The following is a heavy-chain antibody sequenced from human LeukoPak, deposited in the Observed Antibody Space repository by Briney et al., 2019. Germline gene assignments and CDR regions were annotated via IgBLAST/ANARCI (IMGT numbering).Heavy chain of an antibody. CDR2: ISYDGSNK. V-gene: IGHV3-30*19. CDR3: AKDPTRGYCSSTSCYTFDY. D-gene: IGHD2-2*02. J-gene: IGHJ4*02. CDR1: GFTFSSYG. Sequence: GGSLRLSCAASGFTFSSYGMHWVRQAPGKGLEWVAVISYDGSNKYYADSVKGRFTISRDNSKNTLYLQMNSLRAEDTAVYYCAKDPTRGYCSSTSCYTFDYWGQGTLVTVSS.